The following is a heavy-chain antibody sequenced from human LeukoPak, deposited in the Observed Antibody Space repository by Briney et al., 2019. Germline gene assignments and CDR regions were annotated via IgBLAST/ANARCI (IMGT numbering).Heavy chain of an antibody. CDR3: ARESGGGAFDI. D-gene: IGHD1-26*01. CDR2: ISSNGGST. CDR1: GFTFSSYA. Sequence: PGGSLRLPCAASGFTFSSYAMHWVRQAPGKGLEYVSAISSNGGSTYYANSVKGRFTISRDNSKNTLYLQMGSLRAEDMAVYYCARESGGGAFDIWGQGTMVTVSS. V-gene: IGHV3-64*01. J-gene: IGHJ3*02.